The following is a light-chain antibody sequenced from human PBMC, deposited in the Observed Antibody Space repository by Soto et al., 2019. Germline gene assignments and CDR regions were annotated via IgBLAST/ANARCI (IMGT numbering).Light chain of an antibody. V-gene: IGLV1-44*01. CDR2: SNN. Sequence: QPVLTQPPSASGTPGQRVTISCSGSTSNIGSNTVNWYQQLPGTAPKLLIYSNNQRPSGVPDRFSGSKSGTSASLAISGLQSEDEADFYCAAWDDSLHGPVFGGGTKLTVL. J-gene: IGLJ3*02. CDR1: TSNIGSNT. CDR3: AAWDDSLHGPV.